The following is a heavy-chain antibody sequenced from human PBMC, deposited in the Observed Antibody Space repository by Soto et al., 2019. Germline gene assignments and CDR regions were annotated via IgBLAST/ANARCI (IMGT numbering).Heavy chain of an antibody. J-gene: IGHJ4*02. CDR2: IIPILGTA. CDR1: GGTFSSYA. Sequence: SVKVSCKASGGTFSSYAISWVRQAPGQGLEWMGGIIPILGTANYAQKFQGRVTITADESTSTAYMELRSLRSDDTAVYYCAREDSSGGPPCWGQGTLVTVS. D-gene: IGHD3-16*01. CDR3: AREDSSGGPPC. V-gene: IGHV1-69*13.